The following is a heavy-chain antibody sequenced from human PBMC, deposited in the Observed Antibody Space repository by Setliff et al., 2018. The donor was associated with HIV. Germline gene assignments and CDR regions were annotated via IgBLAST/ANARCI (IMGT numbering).Heavy chain of an antibody. CDR3: ARAPGPYADYNWFDP. CDR1: DGSISSGDYY. CDR2: VYDSGST. D-gene: IGHD4-17*01. V-gene: IGHV4-30-4*08. Sequence: NPSETLSLTCTVSDGSISSGDYYWSWIRQPPGKGLEWIGYVYDSGSTYYNPSLRSRARISVDTSKNQFSLKLSSVTAADTAVYYCARAPGPYADYNWFDPWGQGTLVTVSS. J-gene: IGHJ5*02.